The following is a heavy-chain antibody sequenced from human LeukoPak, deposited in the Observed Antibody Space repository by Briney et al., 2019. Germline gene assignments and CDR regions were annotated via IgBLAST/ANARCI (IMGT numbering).Heavy chain of an antibody. CDR3: VHSSPDY. CDR2: ISGSGNDT. D-gene: IGHD6-13*01. CDR1: GFTFNSYA. J-gene: IGHJ4*02. Sequence: PGGSLRLSGAASGFTFNSYAMSWVRQAPGKGLEWVSAISGSGNDTYYADSVKGRFTVSRDNSRNTLYLQMNSLRAEDTAVYYCVHSSPDYWGQGTLVTVSS. V-gene: IGHV3-23*01.